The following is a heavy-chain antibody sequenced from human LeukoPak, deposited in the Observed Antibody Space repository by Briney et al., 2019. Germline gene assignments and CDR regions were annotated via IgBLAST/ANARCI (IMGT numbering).Heavy chain of an antibody. Sequence: ASVTVSCKASGYTFTGYYMHWVRQAPGQGPEWMGWINPKSGVTNYAQKFQGRVTMTSDTSISTAYMNFSRLRSDDTAMYYCARDLGVAVRPFSLFYWGQGTLVTVSS. CDR2: INPKSGVT. D-gene: IGHD6-6*01. V-gene: IGHV1-2*02. CDR1: GYTFTGYY. CDR3: ARDLGVAVRPFSLFY. J-gene: IGHJ4*02.